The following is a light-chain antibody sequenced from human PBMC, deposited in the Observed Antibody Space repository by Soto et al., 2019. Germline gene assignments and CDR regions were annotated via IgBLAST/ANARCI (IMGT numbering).Light chain of an antibody. V-gene: IGKV3-15*01. CDR1: QSIKSN. CDR3: QQYNNWARWS. J-gene: IGKJ1*01. CDR2: GAS. Sequence: EIVMTQSPATLSVSPGETASLSCRASQSIKSNLAWYQQKPGQAPRLLIYGASTRATGIPARFSGSGSGTEFTLTISSLQSEDFAVYYGQQYNNWARWSFGQGTKVGIK.